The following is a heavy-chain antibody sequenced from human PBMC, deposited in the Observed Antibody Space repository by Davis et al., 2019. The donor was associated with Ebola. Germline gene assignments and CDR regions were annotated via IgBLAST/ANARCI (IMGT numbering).Heavy chain of an antibody. V-gene: IGHV3-30*02. CDR2: IRYDGSNK. J-gene: IGHJ6*02. CDR3: AKDRHYYYYGSGIHYYGMDV. Sequence: GESLKISCAASGFTFSSYGMHWVRQAPGKGPERVSFIRYDGSNKYYADSVKGRFTISRDNSKNTLYLQMNSLRAEDTAVYYCAKDRHYYYYGSGIHYYGMDVWGQGTTVTVSS. CDR1: GFTFSSYG. D-gene: IGHD3-10*01.